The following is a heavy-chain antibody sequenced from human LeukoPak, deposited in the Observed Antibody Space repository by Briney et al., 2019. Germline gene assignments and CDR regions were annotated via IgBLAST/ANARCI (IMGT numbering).Heavy chain of an antibody. J-gene: IGHJ4*02. Sequence: GGSLRLSCAASGFTVSSNYMSWVRQAPGKGLEWVSVIYSGGSTYYADSVKGRFTISRDNSKNTLYLQMNSLGAEDTAVYYCARASVSGYYLFDYWGQGTLVTVSS. CDR3: ARASVSGYYLFDY. CDR1: GFTVSSNY. D-gene: IGHD3-22*01. CDR2: IYSGGST. V-gene: IGHV3-66*01.